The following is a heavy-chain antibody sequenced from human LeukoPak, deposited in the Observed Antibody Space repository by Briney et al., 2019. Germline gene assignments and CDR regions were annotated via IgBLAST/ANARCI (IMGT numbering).Heavy chain of an antibody. J-gene: IGHJ3*02. CDR3: ANEVGYCSSTSCYDAFDI. D-gene: IGHD2-2*01. V-gene: IGHV3-23*01. CDR2: ISGSGGST. CDR1: GFTFSSYA. Sequence: GGSLRLSCAASGFTFSSYAMSWVRQAPGKGLEWVSAISGSGGSTYYADSVKGRFTISRDNSKNTLYLQMNSLRAEDTAVYYCANEVGYCSSTSCYDAFDIWGQGTMVTVSS.